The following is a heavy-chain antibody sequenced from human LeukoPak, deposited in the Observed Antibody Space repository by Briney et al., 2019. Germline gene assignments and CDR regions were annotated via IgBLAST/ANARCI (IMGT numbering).Heavy chain of an antibody. CDR1: GGSISSYY. Sequence: WETLSLTCTVSGGSISSYYWSWIRQPPGKGLEWIGYIYYSGSTNYNPSLKSRVTISVDTSKNQFSLKLSSVTAADTAVYYCARVGRSWYPYYYMDVWGKGTTVTVSS. D-gene: IGHD6-13*01. J-gene: IGHJ6*03. V-gene: IGHV4-59*01. CDR3: ARVGRSWYPYYYMDV. CDR2: IYYSGST.